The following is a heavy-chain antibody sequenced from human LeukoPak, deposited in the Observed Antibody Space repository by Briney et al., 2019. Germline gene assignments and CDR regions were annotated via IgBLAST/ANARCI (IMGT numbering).Heavy chain of an antibody. Sequence: GGSLRLSCAASGFXFSXXXXXXFXXXXXKXXXXVXXXQYDGGNIYYADSVKGRFTISRDYSKNTLYLQMNSLRAEDTAVYYCARAAGIAAQGYGMDVWGQGTTVTVSS. V-gene: IGHV3-30*03. CDR3: ARAAGIAAQGYGMDV. J-gene: IGHJ6*02. CDR2: XQYDGGNI. CDR1: GFXFSXXX. D-gene: IGHD2-15*01.